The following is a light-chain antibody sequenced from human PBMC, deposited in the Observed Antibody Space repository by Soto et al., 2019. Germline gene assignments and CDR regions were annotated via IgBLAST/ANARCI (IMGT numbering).Light chain of an antibody. CDR2: KAS. CDR1: QSINRW. J-gene: IGKJ1*01. CDR3: QQYNTYPWT. V-gene: IGKV1-5*03. Sequence: DIQMTQSPSTLSVSVGDRVTLTCRASQSINRWLAWYQQKPGKAPKVLIYKASTLQSGVPSRFSGSGSGTEFNLTISSLQPDDFAAYYCQQYNTYPWTFGHGTKLAIK.